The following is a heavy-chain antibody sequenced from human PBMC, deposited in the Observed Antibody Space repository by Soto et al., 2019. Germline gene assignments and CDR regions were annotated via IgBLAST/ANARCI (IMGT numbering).Heavy chain of an antibody. CDR1: GFTFDDYA. Sequence: PGGSLRLSCAASGFTFDDYAMHWVRQAPGKGLEWVADIRQDGSRKYYVDSVKGRFTISRDNAKNSLYLQMNSLRAEDTAVYYCAREAVVAHFDYWGQGTLVTVS. CDR2: IRQDGSRK. J-gene: IGHJ4*02. V-gene: IGHV3-7*01. D-gene: IGHD2-2*01. CDR3: AREAVVAHFDY.